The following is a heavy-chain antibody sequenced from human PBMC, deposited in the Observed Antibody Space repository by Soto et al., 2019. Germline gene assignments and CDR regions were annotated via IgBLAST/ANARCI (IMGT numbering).Heavy chain of an antibody. CDR3: TTDQTALLWFGELLSSDYYYYYMDV. J-gene: IGHJ6*03. CDR1: GFTFSNAW. Sequence: GGSLRLSCAASGFTFSNAWMSWVRQAPGKGLEWVGRIKSKTDGGTTDYAAPVKGRFTISRDDSKNTLYLQMNSLKTEDTAVYYCTTDQTALLWFGELLSSDYYYYYMDVWGKGTTVTVSS. CDR2: IKSKTDGGTT. V-gene: IGHV3-15*01. D-gene: IGHD3-10*01.